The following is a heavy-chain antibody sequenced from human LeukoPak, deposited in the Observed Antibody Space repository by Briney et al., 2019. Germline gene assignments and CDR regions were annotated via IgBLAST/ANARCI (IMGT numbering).Heavy chain of an antibody. D-gene: IGHD3-22*01. V-gene: IGHV1-69*02. CDR3: ARSRSPYYYDSSGQYDLDY. CDR1: GGTFSSYT. Sequence: SVKVSCKASGGTFSSYTISWVRQAPGQGLEWMGRIIPILGIANYAQKFQGRVTITADKSTSTAYMELSSLRSEDTAVYYCARSRSPYYYDSSGQYDLDYWGQGTLVTAFS. CDR2: IIPILGIA. J-gene: IGHJ4*02.